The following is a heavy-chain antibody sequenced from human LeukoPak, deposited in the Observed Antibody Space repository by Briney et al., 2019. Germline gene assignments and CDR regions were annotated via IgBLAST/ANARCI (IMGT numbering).Heavy chain of an antibody. Sequence: NPSETLSLTCTVSGGSISTYYWSWIRQPPGKGLEWMGYINYSGSTNYNPSLKSRVTISVDTSKNRFSLALSSVTAADTAVYYCARRNLSSGWTYYFDYWGQGTLVTVSS. CDR1: GGSISTYY. D-gene: IGHD6-19*01. J-gene: IGHJ4*02. CDR3: ARRNLSSGWTYYFDY. V-gene: IGHV4-59*01. CDR2: INYSGST.